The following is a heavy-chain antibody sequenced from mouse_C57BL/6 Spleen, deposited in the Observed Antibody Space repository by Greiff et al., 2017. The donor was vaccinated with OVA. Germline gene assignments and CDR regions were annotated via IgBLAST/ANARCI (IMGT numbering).Heavy chain of an antibody. J-gene: IGHJ3*01. CDR2: INPGSGGT. Sequence: QVQLQQSGAELVRPGTSVKVSCKASGYAFTNYLIEWVKQRPGQGLEWIGVINPGSGGTNYNEKFKGKATLTADKSSSTAYMQLSSLTSEDSAVYFCARYGGLRPWFAYWGQGTLVTVSA. V-gene: IGHV1-54*01. D-gene: IGHD2-4*01. CDR3: ARYGGLRPWFAY. CDR1: GYAFTNYL.